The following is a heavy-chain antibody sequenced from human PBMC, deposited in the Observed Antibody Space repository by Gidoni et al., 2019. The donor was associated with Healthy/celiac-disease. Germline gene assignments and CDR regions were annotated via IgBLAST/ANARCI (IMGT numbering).Heavy chain of an antibody. CDR1: GFTFSSSA. J-gene: IGHJ6*02. D-gene: IGHD6-13*01. CDR2: ISYDGSNK. V-gene: IGHV3-30-3*01. Sequence: QVQLVESGGGVVQPGRSLRLSCAASGFTFSSSAMHGVRQAPCKGLEWVAVISYDGSNKYYAGSVKGRFTISRDNSKNTLYLQMNSLRAEDTAVYYCARDQRSSTTGYYYYYGMDVWGQGTTVTVSS. CDR3: ARDQRSSTTGYYYYYGMDV.